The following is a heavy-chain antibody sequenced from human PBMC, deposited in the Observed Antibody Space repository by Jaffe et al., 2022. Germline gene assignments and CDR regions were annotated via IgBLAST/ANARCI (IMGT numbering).Heavy chain of an antibody. V-gene: IGHV4-59*01. J-gene: IGHJ4*02. CDR1: GGSISSYY. CDR2: IYYSGST. D-gene: IGHD3-22*01. Sequence: QVQLQESGPGLVKPSETLSLTCTVSGGSISSYYWSWIRQPPGKGLEWIGYIYYSGSTNYNPSLKSRVTISVDTSKNQFSLKLSSVTAADTAVYYCARLTYYYDSSGYYYATLDYWGQGTLVTVSS. CDR3: ARLTYYYDSSGYYYATLDY.